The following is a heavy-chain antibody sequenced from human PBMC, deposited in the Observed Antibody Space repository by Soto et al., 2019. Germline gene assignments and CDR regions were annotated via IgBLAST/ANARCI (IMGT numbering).Heavy chain of an antibody. J-gene: IGHJ6*02. Sequence: GSSVKVSCKASGYPFPIYGISWVRQAPGQGLEWMGWITAYNGNKNYEQKLPGRVTMTTDTSTSTAYMELRSLRPDDTAVYDCARGRVGATTGMDVWGQGTTVTVSS. CDR3: ARGRVGATTGMDV. D-gene: IGHD1-26*01. CDR1: GYPFPIYG. V-gene: IGHV1-18*04. CDR2: ITAYNGNK.